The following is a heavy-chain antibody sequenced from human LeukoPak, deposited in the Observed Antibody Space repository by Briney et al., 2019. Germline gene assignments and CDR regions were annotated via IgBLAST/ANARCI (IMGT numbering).Heavy chain of an antibody. CDR2: INPNSGGT. CDR3: ARGLPSLDLLHAFDI. J-gene: IGHJ3*02. Sequence: ASVKVSCKASGYTFTGYYMHWVRQAPGQGLEWMGWINPNSGGTNYAQKFQGRVTVTRDTSISTAHMELSRLRSDDTAVYYCARGLPSLDLLHAFDIWGQGTMVTVSS. V-gene: IGHV1-2*02. CDR1: GYTFTGYY. D-gene: IGHD2-15*01.